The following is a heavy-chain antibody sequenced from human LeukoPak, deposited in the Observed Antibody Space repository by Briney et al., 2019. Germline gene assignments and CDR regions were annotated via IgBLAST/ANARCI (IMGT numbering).Heavy chain of an antibody. D-gene: IGHD1-26*01. CDR3: AKTDDYYPISSSGIDY. V-gene: IGHV3-23*01. J-gene: IGHJ4*02. Sequence: PGGSLRLSCAASGFTFSSYAMSWVRQAPGKGLEWVSAISGSGGSTYYADSVKGRFTISRDNSKNTLYLQMNSLRAEDTAVYYCAKTDDYYPISSSGIDYWGQGTLVTVSS. CDR2: ISGSGGST. CDR1: GFTFSSYA.